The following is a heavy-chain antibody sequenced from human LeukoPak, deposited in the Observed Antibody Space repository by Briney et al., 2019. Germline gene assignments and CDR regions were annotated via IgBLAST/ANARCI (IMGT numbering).Heavy chain of an antibody. J-gene: IGHJ6*02. Sequence: GGSLRLSCAASGFTFTSYAMTWVRQAPGKGPEWGSGISNSGSSTYYADSVKGRFTISRDNSRNTLYLQLSSLGAEDTAVYYCVNTMVRGSYNMDVWGQGTTVTVSS. CDR1: GFTFTSYA. CDR3: VNTMVRGSYNMDV. D-gene: IGHD3-10*01. CDR2: ISNSGSST. V-gene: IGHV3-23*01.